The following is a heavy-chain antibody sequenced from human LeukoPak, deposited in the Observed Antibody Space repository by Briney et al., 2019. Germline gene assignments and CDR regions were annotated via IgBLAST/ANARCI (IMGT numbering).Heavy chain of an antibody. J-gene: IGHJ4*02. CDR3: ASSLRPSRVDY. CDR2: INHSGST. CDR1: GGSFSGYY. D-gene: IGHD5/OR15-5a*01. V-gene: IGHV4-34*01. Sequence: SETLSLTCAVYGGSFSGYYWSWIRQPPGKGLEWIGEINHSGSTNYNPSLKSRVTISVDTSKNQFSLKLSSVTAADTAVYYCASSLRPSRVDYWGQGTLVTVSS.